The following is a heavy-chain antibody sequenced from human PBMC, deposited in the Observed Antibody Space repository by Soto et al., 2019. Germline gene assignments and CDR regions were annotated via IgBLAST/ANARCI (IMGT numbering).Heavy chain of an antibody. J-gene: IGHJ6*02. V-gene: IGHV3-30*18. Sequence: GGSLRLSCAASGFTFSSYGMHWVRQAPGKGLEWVAVTLHDGSNKYYADSVKGRFTISRDNSKKTQYLQMNSLRAEDTAVYYCAKDYDFWSAYYVPYGMDVWGQGTTVTVSS. CDR1: GFTFSSYG. CDR2: TLHDGSNK. CDR3: AKDYDFWSAYYVPYGMDV. D-gene: IGHD3-3*01.